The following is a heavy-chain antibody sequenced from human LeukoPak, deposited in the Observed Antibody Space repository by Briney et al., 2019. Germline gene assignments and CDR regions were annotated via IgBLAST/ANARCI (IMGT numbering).Heavy chain of an antibody. Sequence: NPSETLSLTCTVSGYSFSSGYYWGWIRQPPGKGVEGIGYLYYRWHTNYKPSLKSRVTISIDTSKNQLSLKLTSVTAAHTAVYYCARVLSGRSGYYYYYYYMDVWGKGSTVTVSS. V-gene: IGHV4-61*01. CDR1: GYSFSSGYY. D-gene: IGHD3-3*01. CDR3: ARVLSGRSGYYYYYYYMDV. J-gene: IGHJ6*03. CDR2: LYYRWHT.